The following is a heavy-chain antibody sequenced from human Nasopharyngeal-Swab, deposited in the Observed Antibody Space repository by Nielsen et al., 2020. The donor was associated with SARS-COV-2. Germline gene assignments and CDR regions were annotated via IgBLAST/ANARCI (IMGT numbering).Heavy chain of an antibody. Sequence: GESLKISCAASGFTLSTYGMTWVRQAPGKGLEWVASIKQDGRETYYVDSVKGRFNISRDNAKNSLYLQMNSVRAGDTAVYYCARLCCENSVYRPFDYRGQGAPVTVSS. V-gene: IGHV3-7*01. CDR3: ARLCCENSVYRPFDY. D-gene: IGHD2-8*01. CDR1: GFTLSTYG. J-gene: IGHJ4*02. CDR2: IKQDGRET.